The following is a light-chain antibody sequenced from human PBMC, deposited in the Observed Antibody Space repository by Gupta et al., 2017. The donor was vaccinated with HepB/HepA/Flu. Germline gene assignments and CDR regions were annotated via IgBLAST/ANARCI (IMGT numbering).Light chain of an antibody. Sequence: PGTLSLSPGERATLSCRASQSVSSSYLAWYQQKPGQAPRLLIYGASSRATGILDRFSGSGSGTDFTLTISRLEPEDFAVYYCQQYGSSPRSFGQGTKLEIK. CDR2: GAS. J-gene: IGKJ2*04. V-gene: IGKV3-20*01. CDR1: QSVSSSY. CDR3: QQYGSSPRS.